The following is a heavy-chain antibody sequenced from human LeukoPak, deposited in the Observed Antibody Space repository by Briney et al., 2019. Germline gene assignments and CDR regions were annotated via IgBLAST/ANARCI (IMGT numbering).Heavy chain of an antibody. V-gene: IGHV4-34*01. CDR2: INHSGST. Sequence: PSETLSLTCAVYGGSFSGYYWSWIRQPPGKGLEWIGEINHSGSTNYNPSLKSRVTMSVDTSKNQFSLKLSSVTAADTAVYYCAREPKFIYDFWSGYYPSSWFDPWGQGTLVTVSS. D-gene: IGHD3-3*01. CDR1: GGSFSGYY. CDR3: AREPKFIYDFWSGYYPSSWFDP. J-gene: IGHJ5*02.